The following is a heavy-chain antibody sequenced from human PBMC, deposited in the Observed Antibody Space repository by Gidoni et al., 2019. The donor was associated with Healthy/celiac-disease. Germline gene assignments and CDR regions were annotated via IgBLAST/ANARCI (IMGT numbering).Heavy chain of an antibody. Sequence: EVQLVESGGGLVQPGRSLRLSCAASGLTFADYAMHWVRQAPGKGLDWVSGISWNSGSIGYADSVKGRFTISRDNAKNSLYLQMNSLRAEDTALYYCAKSASPYYYDSSGYPNWFDPWGQGTLVTVSS. CDR2: ISWNSGSI. D-gene: IGHD3-22*01. V-gene: IGHV3-9*01. J-gene: IGHJ5*02. CDR1: GLTFADYA. CDR3: AKSASPYYYDSSGYPNWFDP.